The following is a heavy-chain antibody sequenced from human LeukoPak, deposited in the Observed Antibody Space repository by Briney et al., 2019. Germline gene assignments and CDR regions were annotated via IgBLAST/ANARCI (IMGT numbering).Heavy chain of an antibody. D-gene: IGHD1-26*01. Sequence: GGSLRLSCAVSGFTVSANYMTWVRQAPGKGLEWVSSIYSGGSTYYSDSVKGRFTISRDNSKNTLYLQMNSLRPEDTAVYYCARDFYGGRYGVDYWGQGTLVTVSS. V-gene: IGHV3-66*02. CDR2: IYSGGST. CDR1: GFTVSANY. J-gene: IGHJ4*02. CDR3: ARDFYGGRYGVDY.